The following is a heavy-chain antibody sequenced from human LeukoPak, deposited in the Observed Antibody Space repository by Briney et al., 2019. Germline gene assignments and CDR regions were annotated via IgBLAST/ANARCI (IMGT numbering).Heavy chain of an antibody. CDR3: ARDGTHPDYYDSSGQAGY. D-gene: IGHD3-22*01. V-gene: IGHV1-69*04. CDR2: IIPILGIA. J-gene: IGHJ4*02. CDR1: GGTFSSYA. Sequence: ASVKVSCKASGGTFSSYAISWVRQAPGQGLEWMERIIPILGIANYAQKFQGRVTITADKSTSTAYMELSSLRSEDTAVYYCARDGTHPDYYDSSGQAGYWGQGTLVTVSS.